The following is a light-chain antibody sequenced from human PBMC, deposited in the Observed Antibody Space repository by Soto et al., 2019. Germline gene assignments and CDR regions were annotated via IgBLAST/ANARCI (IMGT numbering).Light chain of an antibody. CDR1: QSVDIN. J-gene: IGKJ1*01. CDR2: GAS. Sequence: IVLTQSAGTLSVSPGDSVTLACRASQSVDINLAWYQQRAGQAPRLRVYGASTKATDMPGRFSGRGSGTEFNLTINNLQSEDFAVYDCQQYRNWPRTFGQGTKVDI. V-gene: IGKV3-15*01. CDR3: QQYRNWPRT.